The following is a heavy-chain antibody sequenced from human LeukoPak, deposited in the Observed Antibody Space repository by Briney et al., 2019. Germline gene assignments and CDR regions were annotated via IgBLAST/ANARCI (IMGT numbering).Heavy chain of an antibody. CDR2: INPNSGGT. CDR3: ATWDGEGMDV. V-gene: IGHV1-2*04. Sequence: ASVKVSFTASGYSFTVYYIHWVRQAPGQGLEWMGWINPNSGGTNFAQKFQGWVTMTRDTSTSTAYMELSRLRSDDTAVYYCATWDGEGMDVWGKGTTVTVSS. J-gene: IGHJ6*04. D-gene: IGHD4-17*01. CDR1: GYSFTVYY.